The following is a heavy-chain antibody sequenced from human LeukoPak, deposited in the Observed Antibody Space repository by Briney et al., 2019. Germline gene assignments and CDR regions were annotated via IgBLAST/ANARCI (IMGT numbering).Heavy chain of an antibody. Sequence: KTSETLSLTCTVSGGSISSYYWSWIRQPPGKGLEWIGYIYYSGSTNHNPSLKSRVTISVDTSKNQFSLKLSSVTAADTAVYYCARAYCGGDCRLNYFDYWGQGTLVTVSS. CDR3: ARAYCGGDCRLNYFDY. V-gene: IGHV4-59*01. D-gene: IGHD2-21*01. CDR1: GGSISSYY. J-gene: IGHJ4*02. CDR2: IYYSGST.